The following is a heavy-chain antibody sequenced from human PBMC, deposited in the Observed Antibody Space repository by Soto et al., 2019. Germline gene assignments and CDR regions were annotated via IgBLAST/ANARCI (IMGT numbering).Heavy chain of an antibody. Sequence: GGSLRLSCAASGFTFSSYGMHWVRQAPGKGLEWVAVIWYDGSNKYYADSVKGRFTISRDNSKNTLYLQMNSLRAEDTAVYYCARDREYSSSYLDYWGQGTLVTVSS. J-gene: IGHJ4*02. V-gene: IGHV3-33*01. D-gene: IGHD6-6*01. CDR3: ARDREYSSSYLDY. CDR2: IWYDGSNK. CDR1: GFTFSSYG.